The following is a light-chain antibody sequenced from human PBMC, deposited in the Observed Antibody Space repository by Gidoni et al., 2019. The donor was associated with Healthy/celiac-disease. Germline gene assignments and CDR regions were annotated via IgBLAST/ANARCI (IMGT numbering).Light chain of an antibody. CDR1: SPNIGAGYD. Sequence: QSVLTQPPSVSVAPGPRVTISCTGSSPNIGAGYDVHWYQQLPGTAPKLLIYGNSNRTSGVPDRFSGSKSGTSASLAITGLQAEDEADYYCQSYDSSLSGVVFGGGTKLTVL. CDR3: QSYDSSLSGVV. J-gene: IGLJ2*01. V-gene: IGLV1-40*01. CDR2: GNS.